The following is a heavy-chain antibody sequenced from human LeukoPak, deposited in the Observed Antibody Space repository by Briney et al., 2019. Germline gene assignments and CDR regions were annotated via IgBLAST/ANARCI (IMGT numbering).Heavy chain of an antibody. CDR3: VKGQYSGYDAGFDY. Sequence: PGGSLRLSCSASGFTFSSYAMHWVRQAPGKGLEYVSAISSNGGSTYYADSVKGSFTISRDNSKNTLYLQMSSLRAEDTAVYYCVKGQYSGYDAGFDYWGQGTLVTVSS. D-gene: IGHD5-12*01. CDR1: GFTFSSYA. J-gene: IGHJ4*02. V-gene: IGHV3-64D*06. CDR2: ISSNGGST.